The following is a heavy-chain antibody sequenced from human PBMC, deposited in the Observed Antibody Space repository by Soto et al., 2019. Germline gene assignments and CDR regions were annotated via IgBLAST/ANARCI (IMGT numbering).Heavy chain of an antibody. Sequence: QVHLQESGPGLVKPSQTLSLTCTVSGGSISSGGYYWSWIPQHPGKGLEWIGNIYYSGSTYYNPSLKSRVSISVDTSKNQFSLRLSSVTAADTAVYSCARIDGGSSGWFSYWGQGTLVTVSS. CDR2: IYYSGST. D-gene: IGHD6-19*01. CDR1: GGSISSGGYY. CDR3: ARIDGGSSGWFSY. V-gene: IGHV4-31*03. J-gene: IGHJ4*02.